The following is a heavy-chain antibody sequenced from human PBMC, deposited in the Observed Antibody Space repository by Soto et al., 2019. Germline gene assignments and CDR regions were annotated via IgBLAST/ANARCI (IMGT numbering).Heavy chain of an antibody. Sequence: ASVKVSCKASGYTFTSYYMHWVRQAPGQVLEWMGIINPSGGSTSYAQKFQGRVTMTRDTSTSTVYMELSSLRSEDTAVYYCARQTTAMVTRYYYYYMDVWGKGTTVTVSS. V-gene: IGHV1-46*03. D-gene: IGHD5-18*01. CDR3: ARQTTAMVTRYYYYYMDV. CDR1: GYTFTSYY. J-gene: IGHJ6*03. CDR2: INPSGGST.